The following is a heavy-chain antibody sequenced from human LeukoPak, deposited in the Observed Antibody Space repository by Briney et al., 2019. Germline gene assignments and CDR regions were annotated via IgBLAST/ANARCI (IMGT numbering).Heavy chain of an antibody. D-gene: IGHD1-26*01. V-gene: IGHV3-23*01. CDR3: ARLSVAFSPQFSGNFFVDYFDY. CDR2: ISSNGGST. Sequence: GGSLRLSCAASEFTFKNFDMSWVRQAPGKGLEWVSTISSNGGSTFYADSVKGRFTISRDNSKNTVYLHMNSLRAEDTAVYYCARLSVAFSPQFSGNFFVDYFDYWGQGALVTVSS. CDR1: EFTFKNFD. J-gene: IGHJ4*02.